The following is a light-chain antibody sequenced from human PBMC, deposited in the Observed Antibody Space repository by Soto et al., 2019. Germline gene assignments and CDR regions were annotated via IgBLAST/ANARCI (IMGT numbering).Light chain of an antibody. V-gene: IGKV3-15*01. CDR3: QQYGEWPLT. J-gene: IGKJ4*01. CDR2: ATS. Sequence: EIVVTQSPATLSVSPGERATLSCSASQSVGHNFAWYQQKPGQAPRLLIFATSPRATGVPARFSGSGSGTEFTLTISSLQSEDFAVSDCQQYGEWPLTFGGGAKVEI. CDR1: QSVGHN.